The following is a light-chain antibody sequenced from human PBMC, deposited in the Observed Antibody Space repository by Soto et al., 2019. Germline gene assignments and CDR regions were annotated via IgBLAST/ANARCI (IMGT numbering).Light chain of an antibody. J-gene: IGKJ5*01. CDR3: QQRSNWPPIT. CDR1: QSVSSN. Sequence: EIVMTQSPATLSVSPGERATLCCRASQSVSSNLAWYQQKPGQAPRLLIYGASTRATGISARFSGSGSGTDFTLTISSLEPEDFAVYYCQQRSNWPPITFGQGTRLEIK. CDR2: GAS. V-gene: IGKV3-15*01.